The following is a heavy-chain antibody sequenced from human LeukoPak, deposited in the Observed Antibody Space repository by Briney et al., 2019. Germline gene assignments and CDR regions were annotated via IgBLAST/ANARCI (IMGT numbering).Heavy chain of an antibody. V-gene: IGHV1-69*04. J-gene: IGHJ6*02. CDR1: GGTFSSYA. CDR3: HMGEDGYNGNYGMDV. CDR2: IIPIAGIV. D-gene: IGHD5-24*01. Sequence: SSARVSCKASGGTFSSYAISWVRQAPGQGLEWMGRIIPIAGIVNYAQKFQGRVTIIADKSTSTAYMELSSLRSEDTAVYYCHMGEDGYNGNYGMDVWGQGNTGSVSS.